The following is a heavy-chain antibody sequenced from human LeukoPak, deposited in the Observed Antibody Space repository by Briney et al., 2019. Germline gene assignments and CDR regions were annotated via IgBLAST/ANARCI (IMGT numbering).Heavy chain of an antibody. CDR2: IYSGGST. Sequence: GGSLRLSCAASGFTFSSYEMNWVRQAPGKGLEWVSVIYSGGSTYYADSVKGRFTISRDNSKNTVYIQMNSLRAEDTAVYYCASLVDILTGYTADYWGQGTLVTVSS. D-gene: IGHD3-9*01. V-gene: IGHV3-66*01. CDR3: ASLVDILTGYTADY. J-gene: IGHJ4*02. CDR1: GFTFSSYE.